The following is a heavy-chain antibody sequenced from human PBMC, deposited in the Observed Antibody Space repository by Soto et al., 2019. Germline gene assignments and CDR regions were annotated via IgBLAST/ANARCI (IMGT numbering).Heavy chain of an antibody. CDR1: GFTFGDSY. D-gene: IGHD2-15*01. CDR3: VRGGGGGLFDP. V-gene: IGHV3-11*06. CDR2: ISPGSRYP. Sequence: GGSLRLSCAGSGFTFGDSYMSWIRQAPGKGLEWLSYISPGSRYPAYADSVKGRFTISRDNAKRPLYLQMMSLTAEDTAIYYCVRGGGGGLFDPWGQGTMVTVSS. J-gene: IGHJ5*02.